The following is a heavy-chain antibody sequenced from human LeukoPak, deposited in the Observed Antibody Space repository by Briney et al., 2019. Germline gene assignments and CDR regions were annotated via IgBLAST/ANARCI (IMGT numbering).Heavy chain of an antibody. V-gene: IGHV3-73*01. CDR2: IRNRANNYAT. J-gene: IGHJ6*02. CDR3: SGYDYGMDV. CDR1: VFTFSDSA. Sequence: GGSLRLSCEASVFTFSDSAIHWVRQAPGKGLEWVGRIRNRANNYATVYSASVEGRFSVSRDDSKNTAYLQMNSLKTEDTAIYYCSGYDYGMDVWGQGTTVTVSS.